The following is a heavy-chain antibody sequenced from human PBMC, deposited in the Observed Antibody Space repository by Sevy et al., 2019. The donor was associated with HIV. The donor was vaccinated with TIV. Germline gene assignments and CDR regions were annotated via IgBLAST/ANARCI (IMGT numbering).Heavy chain of an antibody. CDR2: ISWNSGSI. CDR3: AKDSSSSARDFDY. J-gene: IGHJ4*02. D-gene: IGHD6-6*01. Sequence: GGSLRLSCAASGFTFDDYAMHWVRQAPGKGLEWVSGISWNSGSIGYADPVKGRFTISRDNAKNSLYLQMNSLRAEDTALYYCAKDSSSSARDFDYWGQGPLVTVSS. CDR1: GFTFDDYA. V-gene: IGHV3-9*01.